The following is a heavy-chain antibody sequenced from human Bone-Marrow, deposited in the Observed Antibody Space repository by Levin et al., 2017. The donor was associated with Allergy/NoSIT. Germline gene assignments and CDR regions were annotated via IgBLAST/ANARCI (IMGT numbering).Heavy chain of an antibody. D-gene: IGHD3-3*01. CDR3: ARNDLWGGDPYSPYDYYYYYMDG. CDR1: GFTFSSYA. CDR2: ISGSGGST. J-gene: IGHJ6*03. Sequence: QPGGSLRLSCAASGFTFSSYAMSWVRQAPGKGLEWVSAISGSGGSTYYADSVKGRFTISRDNSKNTLYLQMNSLRAEDTAVYYCARNDLWGGDPYSPYDYYYYYMDGWGKGTTVTVSS. V-gene: IGHV3-23*01.